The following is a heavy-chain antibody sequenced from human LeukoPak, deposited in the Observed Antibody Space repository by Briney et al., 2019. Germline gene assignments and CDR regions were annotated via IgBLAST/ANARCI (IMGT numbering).Heavy chain of an antibody. D-gene: IGHD3-22*01. J-gene: IGHJ4*02. CDR1: GYSISSGYY. V-gene: IGHV4-38-2*02. CDR2: IYHSGST. Sequence: SETLSLTCTVSGYSISSGYYWGWIRQPPRKGLEWIASIYHSGSTYYTPSLKSRVTISVDTSKNQFSLKLSSVTAADTAVYYCARVLKRDPAYYYDGSGTLFTLGPSFDYWGQGTLVTVSS. CDR3: ARVLKRDPAYYYDGSGTLFTLGPSFDY.